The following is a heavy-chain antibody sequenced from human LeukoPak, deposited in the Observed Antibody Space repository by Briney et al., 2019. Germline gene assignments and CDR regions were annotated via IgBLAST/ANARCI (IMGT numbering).Heavy chain of an antibody. CDR3: ARRATTYYFDY. J-gene: IGHJ4*02. Sequence: SSQTLSLTCTVSGGSISSGDYYWSWIRQPPGKGLEWIGYIYYSGSTYYNPSLKSRVTISVDTSKNQFSLKLNSVTAADTAVYYCARRATTYYFDYWGQGTLVTVSS. V-gene: IGHV4-30-4*01. CDR2: IYYSGST. CDR1: GGSISSGDYY. D-gene: IGHD1-26*01.